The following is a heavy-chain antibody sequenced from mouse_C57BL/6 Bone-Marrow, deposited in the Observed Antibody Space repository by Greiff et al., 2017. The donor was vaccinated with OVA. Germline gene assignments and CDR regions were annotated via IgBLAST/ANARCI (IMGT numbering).Heavy chain of an antibody. CDR1: GYAFSSSW. V-gene: IGHV1-82*01. J-gene: IGHJ2*01. CDR2: IYPGDGDT. Sequence: VQLQQSGPELVKPGASVKISCKASGYAFSSSWMNWVEQRPGKGLEWIGRIYPGDGDTNYNGKFKGKATLTADKSSSTAYMQLSSLTSEDSAVYFCARYYYGSSFDYWGQGTTLTVSS. CDR3: ARYYYGSSFDY. D-gene: IGHD1-1*01.